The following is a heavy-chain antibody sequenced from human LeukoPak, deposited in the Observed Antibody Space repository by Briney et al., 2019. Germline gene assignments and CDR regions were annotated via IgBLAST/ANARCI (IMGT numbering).Heavy chain of an antibody. CDR3: ARVVDYEGPAAFDI. Sequence: PSETLSLTCTVSGGSISSGSYYWSWIRQPAGKGLEWIGRIYTSGSTNYNPSLKSRVTISVDTSKNQFSLKLSSVTAADTAVYYCARVVDYEGPAAFDIWGQGTMVTVSS. CDR2: IYTSGST. J-gene: IGHJ3*02. D-gene: IGHD4-17*01. CDR1: GGSISSGSYY. V-gene: IGHV4-61*02.